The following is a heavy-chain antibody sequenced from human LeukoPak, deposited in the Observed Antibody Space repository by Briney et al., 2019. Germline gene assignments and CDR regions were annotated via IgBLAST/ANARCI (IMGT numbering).Heavy chain of an antibody. J-gene: IGHJ5*01. CDR2: IYTSGTT. Sequence: SQTLCLTCTVSGGSISSGSHYWSWIRQPDGKGLEWIGLIYTSGTTKTNPSLESRVTISLDTSKNQFSLKLGSVTAADTAVYYCAREFESWGQGTLVTVSS. CDR1: GGSISSGSHY. V-gene: IGHV4-61*02. CDR3: AREFES.